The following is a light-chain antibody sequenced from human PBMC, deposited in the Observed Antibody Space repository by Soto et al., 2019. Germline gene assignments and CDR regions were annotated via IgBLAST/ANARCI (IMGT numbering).Light chain of an antibody. CDR3: QQYDVTPPNT. CDR1: QIVSSTY. J-gene: IGKJ4*01. V-gene: IGKV3-20*01. Sequence: EIVLTQSPGTLSLSPGERATLSCRASQIVSSTYLAWFQQKPGQAPRLLIYGASTRATGIPDRFSGSGSGTDFTLTISRLEPEDFAFYYCQQYDVTPPNTFGGGTKVEV. CDR2: GAS.